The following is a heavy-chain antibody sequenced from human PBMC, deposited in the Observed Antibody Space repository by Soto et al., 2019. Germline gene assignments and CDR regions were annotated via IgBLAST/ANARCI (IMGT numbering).Heavy chain of an antibody. D-gene: IGHD3-22*01. J-gene: IGHJ1*01. CDR3: ARDLDGLHDDTSGPFPRPG. CDR2: IHSSGSI. Sequence: SETLSLTCTASGGSISSDDYYWSWLRQAPGRGLEWIGYIHSSGSIYYNPSLKSRATMSIDTAGNQFSLKVSSVTVADTAVYYCARDLDGLHDDTSGPFPRPGWGQGTLVTVSS. CDR1: GGSISSDDYY. V-gene: IGHV4-30-4*01.